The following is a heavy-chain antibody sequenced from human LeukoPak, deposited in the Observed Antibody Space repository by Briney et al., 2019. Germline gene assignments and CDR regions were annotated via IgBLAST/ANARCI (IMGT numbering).Heavy chain of an antibody. J-gene: IGHJ3*02. CDR3: ARGDTRHYDILTGYPNDAFDI. Sequence: PSETLSLTCTVSGGSISSGGYSWSWIRQPPGKGLEWIGYIYHSGSTYYNPSLKSRVTISVDRSRNQFSLKLTSVTAADTAVYYCARGDTRHYDILTGYPNDAFDIWGQGTMVTVSS. V-gene: IGHV4-30-2*01. CDR1: GGSISSGGYS. D-gene: IGHD3-9*01. CDR2: IYHSGST.